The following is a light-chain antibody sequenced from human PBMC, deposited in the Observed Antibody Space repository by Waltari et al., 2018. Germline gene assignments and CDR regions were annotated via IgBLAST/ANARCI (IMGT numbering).Light chain of an antibody. V-gene: IGKV3-15*01. CDR2: GAS. CDR1: RSVSSE. Sequence: EIVMTQSPVTLSVSPGERATLSCRASRSVSSELAWYQQKPGQAPRLLMYGASRRATGIPDRFSGSGSGTEFTLTISSLQSEDGGIYYCQQYHNWPPLTFGGGTKVEIK. J-gene: IGKJ4*01. CDR3: QQYHNWPPLT.